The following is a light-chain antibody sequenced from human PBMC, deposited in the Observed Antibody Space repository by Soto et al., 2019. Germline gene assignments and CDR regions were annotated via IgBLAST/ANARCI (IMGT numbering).Light chain of an antibody. J-gene: IGLJ3*02. CDR3: QSYDSSLSGWV. CDR2: GNS. CDR1: SSNIGAGYD. V-gene: IGLV1-40*01. Sequence: QSVLTQPPSVSGAPGQRVTISCTGSSSNIGAGYDVHWYQQLPGTAPKFLIYGNSNRPSGVPDRFSGSNSGTSASLAITGLQAEDEADYYCQSYDSSLSGWVFGGGTQLTVL.